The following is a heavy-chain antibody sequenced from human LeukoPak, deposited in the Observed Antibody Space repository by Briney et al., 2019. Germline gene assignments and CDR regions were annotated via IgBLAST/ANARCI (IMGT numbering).Heavy chain of an antibody. D-gene: IGHD1-26*01. Sequence: GGSLRLSRAASGFTFSSYGMHWVRQAPGKGLEWVAVISYDGSNKYYADSVKGRFTISRDNSKNTLYLQMNSLRAEDTAVYYCASGSYFQFDYWGQGTLVTVSS. CDR2: ISYDGSNK. CDR3: ASGSYFQFDY. V-gene: IGHV3-30*03. J-gene: IGHJ4*02. CDR1: GFTFSSYG.